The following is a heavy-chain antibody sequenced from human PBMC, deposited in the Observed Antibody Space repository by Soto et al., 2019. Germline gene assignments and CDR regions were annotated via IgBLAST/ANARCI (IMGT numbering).Heavy chain of an antibody. D-gene: IGHD6-13*01. J-gene: IGHJ5*02. CDR3: ARAPPYAAAGPRNWFDP. V-gene: IGHV1-18*04. Sequence: ASVKVSCKASGYTFSGYSITWVRQAPGQGLEWMGRISGYNGNTNYAQKLQGRVTMTTDTSTSTAYMELRSLRSDDTAVYYCARAPPYAAAGPRNWFDPWGQGTLVTVSS. CDR2: ISGYNGNT. CDR1: GYTFSGYS.